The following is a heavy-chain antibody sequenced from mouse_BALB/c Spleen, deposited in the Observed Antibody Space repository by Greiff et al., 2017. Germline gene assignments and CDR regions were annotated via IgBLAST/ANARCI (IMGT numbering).Heavy chain of an antibody. Sequence: EVQRVESGGGLVKPGGSLKLSCAASGFTFSSYAMSWVRQTPEKRLEWVASISSGGSTYYPDSVKGRFTISRDNARNILYLQMSSLRSEDTAMYYCARVDYRYDVGTWFAYWGQGTLVTVSA. V-gene: IGHV5-6-5*01. D-gene: IGHD2-14*01. CDR1: GFTFSSYA. CDR3: ARVDYRYDVGTWFAY. J-gene: IGHJ3*01. CDR2: ISSGGST.